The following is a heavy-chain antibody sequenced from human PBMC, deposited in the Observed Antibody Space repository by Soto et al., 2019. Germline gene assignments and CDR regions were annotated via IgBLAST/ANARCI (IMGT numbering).Heavy chain of an antibody. CDR2: IIPIFGTA. Sequence: QVQLVQSGAEVKKPGSSVNVSCKASGGTFSSYAISLVRQAPGQGLEWMGGIIPIFGTANYAQKFQGRVTITADKSTSTAYMELSSLRSEDTAVYYCARDSEGRELLDDYWGQGTLVTVSS. J-gene: IGHJ4*02. D-gene: IGHD1-26*01. V-gene: IGHV1-69*06. CDR1: GGTFSSYA. CDR3: ARDSEGRELLDDY.